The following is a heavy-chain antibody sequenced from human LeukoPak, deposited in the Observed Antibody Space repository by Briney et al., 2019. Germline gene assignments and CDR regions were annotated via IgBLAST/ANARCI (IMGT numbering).Heavy chain of an antibody. V-gene: IGHV4-34*01. D-gene: IGHD6-6*01. J-gene: IGHJ4*02. CDR3: ATSTKTVRPDSWDS. Sequence: AETLSLTCAIYGGSFDGYSWSWIRQSPGEGLEWIGEINLGGSTNYNPSLKSRVTMTIDTSKKEVSLKLTSVTAADTSIYFCATSTKTVRPDSWDSWGQGTLVSVSS. CDR1: GGSFDGYS. CDR2: INLGGST.